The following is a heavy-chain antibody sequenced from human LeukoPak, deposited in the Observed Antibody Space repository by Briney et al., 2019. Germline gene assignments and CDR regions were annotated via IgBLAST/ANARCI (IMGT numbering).Heavy chain of an antibody. Sequence: ASVKVSCKASGGTFSSYAISWVRQAPGQGLEWMGRIIPIFGIANYAQKFQGRVTITADKSTSTAYMELSSLRSEDTAMYYCAREGEDVEMANWGQGTLVTVSS. CDR2: IIPIFGIA. CDR3: AREGEDVEMAN. V-gene: IGHV1-69*04. J-gene: IGHJ4*02. D-gene: IGHD5-24*01. CDR1: GGTFSSYA.